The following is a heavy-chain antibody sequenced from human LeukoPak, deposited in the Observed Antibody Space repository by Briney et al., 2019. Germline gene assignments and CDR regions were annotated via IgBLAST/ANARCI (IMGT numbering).Heavy chain of an antibody. CDR2: IYYSGST. Sequence: SETLSLTCTISGGSISSSSYYWGWIRQPPGKGLEWIGSIYYSGSTYYNPSLKSRVTISVDTSKNQFSLKLSSVTAADTAVYYCARLGRSWYRWFDPWGQGTLVTVSS. V-gene: IGHV4-39*01. CDR1: GGSISSSSYY. J-gene: IGHJ5*02. D-gene: IGHD6-13*01. CDR3: ARLGRSWYRWFDP.